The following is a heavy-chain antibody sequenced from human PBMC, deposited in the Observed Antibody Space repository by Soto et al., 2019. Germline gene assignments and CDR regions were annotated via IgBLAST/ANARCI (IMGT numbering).Heavy chain of an antibody. CDR3: AREIAVAGTHYFDY. V-gene: IGHV4-59*01. CDR2: IYYSGSI. J-gene: IGHJ4*02. Sequence: SETLSLTCTVSGGSISNYYWSWIRQPPGKGLEWIGYIYYSGSINYNPSLKSRVTISEDTSKNQFSLKMSSVTAADTAVYYCAREIAVAGTHYFDYWGQGTRVTV. D-gene: IGHD6-19*01. CDR1: GGSISNYY.